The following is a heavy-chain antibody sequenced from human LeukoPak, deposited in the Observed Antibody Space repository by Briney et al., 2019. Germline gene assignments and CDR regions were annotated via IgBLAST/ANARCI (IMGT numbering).Heavy chain of an antibody. Sequence: GGSLRLSCAASGFTFSNAWMSWVRQAPGKGLEWVGRIKSKTDGGTTDYAAPVKGRFTISRDDSKNTLYLQMNSLKTEDTAVYYCKTTYSSSWYSFDYWGQGTLVTVSS. CDR1: GFTFSNAW. CDR2: IKSKTDGGTT. D-gene: IGHD6-13*01. V-gene: IGHV3-15*01. J-gene: IGHJ4*02. CDR3: KTTYSSSWYSFDY.